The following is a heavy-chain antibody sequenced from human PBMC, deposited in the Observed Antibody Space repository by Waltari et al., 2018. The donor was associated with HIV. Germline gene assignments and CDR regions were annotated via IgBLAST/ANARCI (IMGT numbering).Heavy chain of an antibody. D-gene: IGHD3-10*01. J-gene: IGHJ5*02. Sequence: QVQLQESGPGMVKSSETLSLTCTVSDDSISSYSWNWIRQPPGKGLEWIGSIYHNGSSNYNPSLKSRVTISVDSSKNQFSLTLRSVIAADTAVYFCARATLVRGVNRFYRWFDPWGQGILVTVSS. CDR2: IYHNGSS. CDR1: DDSISSYS. CDR3: ARATLVRGVNRFYRWFDP. V-gene: IGHV4-59*01.